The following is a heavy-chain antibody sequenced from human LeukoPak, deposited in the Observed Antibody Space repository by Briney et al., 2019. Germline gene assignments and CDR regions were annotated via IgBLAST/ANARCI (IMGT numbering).Heavy chain of an antibody. Sequence: PGGSLRLSCAASGFTVSSNYMNWVRQAPGKGLEWVSVIYSGGSTYYADSVKGRFTISRNNSKNTLYLQMNSLRAEDTAVYYCARVVVTTGLPFVFDYWGQGTLVTVSS. CDR2: IYSGGST. CDR1: GFTVSSNY. J-gene: IGHJ4*02. V-gene: IGHV3-53*01. CDR3: ARVVVTTGLPFVFDY. D-gene: IGHD4-23*01.